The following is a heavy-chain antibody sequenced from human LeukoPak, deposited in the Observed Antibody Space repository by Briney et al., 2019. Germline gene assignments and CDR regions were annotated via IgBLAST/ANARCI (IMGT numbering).Heavy chain of an antibody. D-gene: IGHD5-12*01. Sequence: GGSLRLSCVASGFTFSSNGMHWVRQAPGKGLEWVTFIQYDGGNKYYADSVKGRFTVSRDNSKNTLYLQMKSLRAEDTAVYYCAKGGGYEAQYYYYYLDVWGKGTTVTISS. CDR3: AKGGGYEAQYYYYYLDV. V-gene: IGHV3-30*02. CDR1: GFTFSSNG. J-gene: IGHJ6*03. CDR2: IQYDGGNK.